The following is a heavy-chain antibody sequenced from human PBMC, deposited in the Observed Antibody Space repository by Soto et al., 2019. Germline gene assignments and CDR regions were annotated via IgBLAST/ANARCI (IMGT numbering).Heavy chain of an antibody. J-gene: IGHJ4*02. CDR2: IFHSGST. Sequence: PSETLSLTCAVSGGSIRSNNWWSWVRQPPGKGLEWIGEIFHSGSTYYNPSLKSRVTMSLDTSKNQLSLKLSSVTAVDTAVYYCARSPVVVAATIRYYFDYWGQGTLVTVSS. D-gene: IGHD2-15*01. V-gene: IGHV4-4*02. CDR3: ARSPVVVAATIRYYFDY. CDR1: GGSIRSNNW.